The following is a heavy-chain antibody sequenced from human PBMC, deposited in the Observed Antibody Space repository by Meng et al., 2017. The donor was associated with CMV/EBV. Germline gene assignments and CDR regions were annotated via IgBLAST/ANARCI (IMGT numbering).Heavy chain of an antibody. CDR1: GYTFTSYY. CDR2: INPSGGST. D-gene: IGHD3-10*01. V-gene: IGHV1-46*01. CDR3: ARDRGMVRGALVDY. J-gene: IGHJ4*02. Sequence: QGQVVTSGAEVKKPGASMKVSSKAAGYTFTSYYMHWVRQAPGQGLEWMGIINPSGGSTSYAQKFQGRVTMTRDTSTSTVYMELSSLRSEDTAVYYCARDRGMVRGALVDYWGQGTLVTVSS.